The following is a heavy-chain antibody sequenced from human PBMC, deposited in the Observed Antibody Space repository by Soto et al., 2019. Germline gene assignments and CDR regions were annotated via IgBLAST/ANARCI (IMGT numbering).Heavy chain of an antibody. CDR1: GFTFSSYG. J-gene: IGHJ6*03. CDR2: ISYDGSNK. V-gene: IGHV3-30*18. Sequence: QVQLVESGGGVVQPGRSLRLSCAASGFTFSSYGMHWVRQAQGKGLEWVAVISYDGSNKYYADSVKGRFTISRDNSKNTLYLQMNSLRAEDTAVYYCAKDTTVAYYYYMDVWGKGTTVTVYS. D-gene: IGHD4-4*01. CDR3: AKDTTVAYYYYMDV.